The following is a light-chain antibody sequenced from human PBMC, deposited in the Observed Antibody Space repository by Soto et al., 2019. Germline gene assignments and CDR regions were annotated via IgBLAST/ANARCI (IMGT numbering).Light chain of an antibody. CDR3: QQYNSYSRWT. CDR1: QSISSW. J-gene: IGKJ1*01. V-gene: IGKV1-5*01. CDR2: DAS. Sequence: DTQMTQSPSTLSASVGDRVTITGRASQSISSWLAWYQQKPGKAPKLLIYDASSLESGVPSRFSGSGSGTEFTLTISSLQPDDFATYYCQQYNSYSRWTFGQGTKVDIK.